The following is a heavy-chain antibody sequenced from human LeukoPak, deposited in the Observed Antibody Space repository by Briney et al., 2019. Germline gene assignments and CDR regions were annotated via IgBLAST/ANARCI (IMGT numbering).Heavy chain of an antibody. CDR1: RFTVSSNY. D-gene: IGHD5-12*01. CDR3: AKPEDSGYDGLV. CDR2: IYSGGST. Sequence: GGSLRLSCAASRFTVSSNYMSWVRQAPGKGLEWVSVIYSGGSTYYADSVKGRFTISRVNSKNTLYLQMNSLRAEDTAVYYCAKPEDSGYDGLVWGQGTLVTVSS. J-gene: IGHJ4*02. V-gene: IGHV3-53*01.